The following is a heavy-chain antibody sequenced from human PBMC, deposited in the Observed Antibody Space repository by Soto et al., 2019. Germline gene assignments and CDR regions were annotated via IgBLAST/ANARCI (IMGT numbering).Heavy chain of an antibody. Sequence: TSETLSLTCAGSCGSFTSNNGWTWVRQPPGQGPEWIGEIYRTGSTNYNPSLKSRVTISLDKSENQFSLKVTSLTAADTAVYYCASRDPGTSVDYWGQGTLVTVSS. V-gene: IGHV4-4*02. CDR1: CGSFTSNNG. D-gene: IGHD1-7*01. J-gene: IGHJ4*02. CDR2: IYRTGST. CDR3: ASRDPGTSVDY.